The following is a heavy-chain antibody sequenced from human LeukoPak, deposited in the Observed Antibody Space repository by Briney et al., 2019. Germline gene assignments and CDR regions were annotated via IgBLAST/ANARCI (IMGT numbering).Heavy chain of an antibody. J-gene: IGHJ4*02. CDR2: ISWNSGRI. D-gene: IGHD6-13*01. CDR1: GFTFDDYA. V-gene: IGHV3-9*01. CDR3: AKDIGSSGLDY. Sequence: GGSLRLSCAASGFTFDDYAMHWVRQAPGKGLEWVSGISWNSGRIGYADSVKGRFTISRDNAKNSLYLQMNSLRAEDTALYYCAKDIGSSGLDYWGQGTLVTVSS.